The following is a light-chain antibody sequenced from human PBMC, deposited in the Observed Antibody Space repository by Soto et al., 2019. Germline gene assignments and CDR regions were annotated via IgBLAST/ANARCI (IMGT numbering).Light chain of an antibody. CDR3: QQLSHWPFT. J-gene: IGKJ3*01. Sequence: EVLLTQSPSTLSLSPGERATLSCRASQSVGSYLAWYQQKPGQAPRLLIYDASKRATGIPARFSGSGSGTDFTLTISSLEPEDFELYYCQQLSHWPFTFGPGTKVDTK. CDR1: QSVGSY. V-gene: IGKV3-11*01. CDR2: DAS.